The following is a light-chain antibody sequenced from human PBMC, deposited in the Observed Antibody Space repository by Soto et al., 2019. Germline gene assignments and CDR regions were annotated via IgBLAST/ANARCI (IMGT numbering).Light chain of an antibody. CDR2: KAS. CDR3: QQYNSFSPTWT. Sequence: DIQMTQSPSTLSASVGDRVTITCRASQSINSWLAWYQQKPGKAPKLLIYKASSLESGVPSRFSGSGSGTEFTLTISSLQPDAFATYYCQQYNSFSPTWTFGQGTKVEIK. CDR1: QSINSW. V-gene: IGKV1-5*03. J-gene: IGKJ1*01.